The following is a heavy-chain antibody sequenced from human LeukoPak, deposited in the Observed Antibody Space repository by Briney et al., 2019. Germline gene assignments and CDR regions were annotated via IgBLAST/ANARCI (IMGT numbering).Heavy chain of an antibody. CDR1: EFTFNTYA. V-gene: IGHV3-30-3*01. Sequence: GRSLRLSCAASEFTFNTYAMHWVRQAPGKGLEWVALISYDGSNKYYAESVKGRFTISRDNSKNTLYLQMNSLRPEDTAVCYCARGVDESGGFGELSYFDYWGQGTLVTVSS. J-gene: IGHJ4*02. CDR3: ARGVDESGGFGELSYFDY. D-gene: IGHD3-10*01. CDR2: ISYDGSNK.